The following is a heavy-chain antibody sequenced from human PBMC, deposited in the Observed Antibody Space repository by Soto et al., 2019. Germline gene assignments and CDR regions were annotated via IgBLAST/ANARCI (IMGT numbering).Heavy chain of an antibody. CDR1: GYTFTGYY. V-gene: IGHV1-2*02. CDR2: INPNSGGT. D-gene: IGHD3-10*01. J-gene: IGHJ3*02. CDR3: ASRVYGSGSFDAFDI. Sequence: QVQLVQSGAEVKKPGASVKVSCKASGYTFTGYYMHWVRQAPGQGLEWMGWINPNSGGTNYAQKFQGRVTMTRDTSISPAYMELSRLRSDDTAVYYCASRVYGSGSFDAFDIWGQGTMVTVSS.